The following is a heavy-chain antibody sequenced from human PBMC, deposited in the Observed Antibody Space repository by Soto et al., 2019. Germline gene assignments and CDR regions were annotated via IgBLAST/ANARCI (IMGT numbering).Heavy chain of an antibody. J-gene: IGHJ5*02. CDR1: GGSINSGGYY. CDR2: IYHSGST. D-gene: IGHD5-12*01. CDR3: ARGRKIVATITWFDP. Sequence: SETLSLTCTVSGGSINSGGYYWSWIRQPPGKGLEWIGYIYHSGSTYYNPSLKSRVTISVDRSKNQFSLKLSSVTAADTAVYYCARGRKIVATITWFDPWGQGTLVTVS. V-gene: IGHV4-30-2*01.